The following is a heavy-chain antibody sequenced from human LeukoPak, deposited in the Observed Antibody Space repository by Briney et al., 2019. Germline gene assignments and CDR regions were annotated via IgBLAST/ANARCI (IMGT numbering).Heavy chain of an antibody. D-gene: IGHD6-13*01. Sequence: PGRSLRLSCAASGYTFTSYAMHWVRQAPGQRLEWMGWINAGNGNTKYSQKFQGRVTITRDTSASTAYMELSSLRSEDTAVYYCARSPLRLSSSWYFDYWGQGTLVTVSS. J-gene: IGHJ4*02. CDR3: ARSPLRLSSSWYFDY. CDR1: GYTFTSYA. V-gene: IGHV1-3*01. CDR2: INAGNGNT.